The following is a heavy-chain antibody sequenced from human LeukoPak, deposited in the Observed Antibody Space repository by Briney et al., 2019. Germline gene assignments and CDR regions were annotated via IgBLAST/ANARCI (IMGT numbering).Heavy chain of an antibody. Sequence: SQTLSLTCTVSGGSISSGGYYWRCLRQYPGTGLEWIGYIYYSGSTYYNPSLKSRVTISVDTSKNQFSLKLSSVTAADTAVYYCARGLSGGSCYPNWGQGTLVTVSS. CDR2: IYYSGST. CDR3: ARGLSGGSCYPN. V-gene: IGHV4-31*03. J-gene: IGHJ4*02. D-gene: IGHD2-15*01. CDR1: GGSISSGGYY.